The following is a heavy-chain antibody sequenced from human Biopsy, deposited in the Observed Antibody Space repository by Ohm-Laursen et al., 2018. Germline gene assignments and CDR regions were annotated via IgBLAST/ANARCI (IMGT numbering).Heavy chain of an antibody. J-gene: IGHJ4*02. Sequence: ETLSLTCSVSGGSFSTYYWTWIRQPPGKGLEWIGYMYYSGSTKYSPSLKNRVTVSFDTSRNQFSLKLTSMTPADTAVYYCVRGRSPATYWGQGALVIVSS. CDR1: GGSFSTYY. CDR2: MYYSGST. CDR3: VRGRSPATY. D-gene: IGHD3-16*01. V-gene: IGHV4-59*01.